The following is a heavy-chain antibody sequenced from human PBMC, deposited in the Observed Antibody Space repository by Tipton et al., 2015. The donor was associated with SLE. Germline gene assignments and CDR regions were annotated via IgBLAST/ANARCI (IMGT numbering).Heavy chain of an antibody. J-gene: IGHJ4*02. CDR2: IYQSGNT. V-gene: IGHV4-39*07. D-gene: IGHD3-22*01. Sequence: TLSLTCTVSGGSIGNTNYYWAWIRQPPGKGLEWIGSIYQSGNTFYNPSLKSRVTISIDTSKTQFSLMLSSVTAADTAVYFCATALRGYYDSSGYKPLKYWGQGTLITVSS. CDR1: GGSIGNTNYY. CDR3: ATALRGYYDSSGYKPLKY.